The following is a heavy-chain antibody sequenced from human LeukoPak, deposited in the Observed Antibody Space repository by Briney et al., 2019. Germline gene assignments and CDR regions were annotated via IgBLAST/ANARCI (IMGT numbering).Heavy chain of an antibody. CDR1: GYTLTSYA. CDR2: INTNTGNP. V-gene: IGHV7-4-1*02. D-gene: IGHD3-22*01. Sequence: GASVNVSCKASGYTLTSYAMNGVRQAAGQGGDWMGWINTNTGNPTYAQGFTGRFVCSLDTSVSTAYLQISSLKAENTAVYSCARRTYYYDSSGYGDLDYWGQGTLVTVSS. CDR3: ARRTYYYDSSGYGDLDY. J-gene: IGHJ4*02.